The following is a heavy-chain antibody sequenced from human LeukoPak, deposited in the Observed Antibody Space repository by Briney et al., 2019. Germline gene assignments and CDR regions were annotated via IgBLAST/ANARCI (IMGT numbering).Heavy chain of an antibody. D-gene: IGHD3-10*01. CDR1: GGSISSGDYY. J-gene: IGHJ6*02. V-gene: IGHV4-30-4*01. CDR3: ARDRAVRGPYGMDV. CDR2: IYYSGST. Sequence: KPSQTLSLTCTVSGGSISSGDYYWSWIRQPPGKGLEWIGYIYYSGSTYYNPSLKSRVIISVDTSKNQFSLKLSSVTAADTAVYYCARDRAVRGPYGMDVWGQGTTVTVSS.